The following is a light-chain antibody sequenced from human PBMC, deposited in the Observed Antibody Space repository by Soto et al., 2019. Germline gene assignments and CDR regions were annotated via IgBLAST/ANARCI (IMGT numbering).Light chain of an antibody. CDR1: QNVRTF. CDR3: QQHSHWPPWT. Sequence: EVVLTQSPATLSLSPGERATLSCRASQNVRTFLDWSQQKPGQAPRLLIYGASNRATGIPARFSGSGSGTDLTLTISGLEPEDFAVYYCQQHSHWPPWTFGQGTRVEIQ. CDR2: GAS. V-gene: IGKV3-11*01. J-gene: IGKJ1*01.